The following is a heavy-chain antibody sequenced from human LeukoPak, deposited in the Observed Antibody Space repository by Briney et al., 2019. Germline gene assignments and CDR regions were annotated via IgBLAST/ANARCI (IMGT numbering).Heavy chain of an antibody. CDR3: ASSTTNLPTFDY. CDR2: IYSGGST. CDR1: GFTVSSNY. J-gene: IGHJ4*02. Sequence: GGSLRLSCAASGFTVSSNYMSRVRQAPGKGLEWVSVIYSGGSTYYADSVKGRFTISRDNSKNTLYLQMNSLRAEDTAVYYCASSTTNLPTFDYWGQGTLVTVSS. V-gene: IGHV3-53*01. D-gene: IGHD1-14*01.